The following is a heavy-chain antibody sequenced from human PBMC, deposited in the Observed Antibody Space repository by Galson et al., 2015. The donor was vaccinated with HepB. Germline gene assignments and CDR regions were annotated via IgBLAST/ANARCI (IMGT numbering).Heavy chain of an antibody. CDR3: VSSWYTFDH. Sequence: SLRLSCAASGITFSDYWMYWVRQAPGKGLVCVSRIDNDGTSTNYADSVKGRFTTSRDNAKKTLFLKMNDLRADDTAVYYCVSSWYTFDHWGQGTLVTVSS. D-gene: IGHD6-13*01. CDR1: GITFSDYW. CDR2: IDNDGTST. J-gene: IGHJ4*02. V-gene: IGHV3-74*01.